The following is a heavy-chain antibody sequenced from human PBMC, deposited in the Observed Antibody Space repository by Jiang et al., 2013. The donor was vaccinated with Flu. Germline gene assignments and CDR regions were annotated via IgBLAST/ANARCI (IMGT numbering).Heavy chain of an antibody. J-gene: IGHJ4*02. V-gene: IGHV5-10-1*01. CDR3: AISMVWLGDY. CDR2: T. Sequence: TNYSPSFQGHVTISADKSISTAYLQWSSLKASDTAMYYCAISMVWLGDYWGQGTLVTVSS. D-gene: IGHD6-19*01.